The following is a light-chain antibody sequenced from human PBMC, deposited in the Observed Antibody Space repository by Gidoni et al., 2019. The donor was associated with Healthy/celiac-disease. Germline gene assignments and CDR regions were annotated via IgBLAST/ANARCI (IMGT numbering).Light chain of an antibody. CDR3: QQYNNWLIT. V-gene: IGKV3-15*01. CDR1: QSVSSN. J-gene: IGKJ4*01. CDR2: GAS. Sequence: EIVMTQSPATLSVSPGERATLSCRASQSVSSNLAWYQQKPGQAPRLLIYGASTRATGIPARFSGSGSGTEFTLTISSLQSEDFAVYYCQQYNNWLITFGGXTKVEIK.